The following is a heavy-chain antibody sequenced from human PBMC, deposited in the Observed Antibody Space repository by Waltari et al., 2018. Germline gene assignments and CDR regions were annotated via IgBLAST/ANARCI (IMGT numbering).Heavy chain of an antibody. Sequence: EEQLVESGGGLIQPGESLRVSCVVSGFTFSRYWMNWVRQAPGRGLVWVARINSDGSDTSYEDSVKGRFTISRDNAKNTVYLQMKSLRAEDTAVYYCARVARKTYSSPVPGRDYYYGMDVWGLGTTVTVSS. V-gene: IGHV3-74*01. CDR2: INSDGSDT. D-gene: IGHD6-13*01. CDR3: ARVARKTYSSPVPGRDYYYGMDV. CDR1: GFTFSRYW. J-gene: IGHJ6*02.